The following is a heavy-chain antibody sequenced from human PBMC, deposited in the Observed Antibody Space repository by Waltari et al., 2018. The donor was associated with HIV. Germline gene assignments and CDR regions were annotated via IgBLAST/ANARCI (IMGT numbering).Heavy chain of an antibody. D-gene: IGHD1-7*01. Sequence: GKSLRLSCAASGFNFNNYGMVWVRQAPGKGLEWVAVIWYDGSKKYYGDSVKGRCTISKDNSKNTLHLQMNSLRAEDTAVYYCARVSGNTKGSWFDPWGQGTLVTVSS. J-gene: IGHJ5*02. CDR1: GFNFNNYG. CDR2: IWYDGSKK. V-gene: IGHV3-33*01. CDR3: ARVSGNTKGSWFDP.